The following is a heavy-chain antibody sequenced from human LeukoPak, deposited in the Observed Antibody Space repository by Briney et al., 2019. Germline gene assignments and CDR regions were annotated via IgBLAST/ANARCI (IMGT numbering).Heavy chain of an antibody. D-gene: IGHD3-10*01. J-gene: IGHJ6*03. V-gene: IGHV4-4*07. CDR3: ARARDDGSGSYGDYYYYYYMDV. Sequence: SETLSLTCTVSGGSISSYYWSWIRQPAGKGLEWIGRIYSSGSTNYNPSLKSRVTMSVDTSKNQFSLKLSSVTAADTAVYYCARARDDGSGSYGDYYYYYYMDVWGEGTTVTISS. CDR1: GGSISSYY. CDR2: IYSSGST.